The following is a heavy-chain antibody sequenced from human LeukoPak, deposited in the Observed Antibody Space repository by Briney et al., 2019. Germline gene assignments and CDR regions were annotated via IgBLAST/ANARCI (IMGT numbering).Heavy chain of an antibody. V-gene: IGHV1-69*04. CDR3: ARDILTGKNWFDP. CDR1: GGTFSSYA. CDR2: IIPILGIA. D-gene: IGHD3-9*01. Sequence: GASVKVSCKASGGTFSSYAISWVRQAPGQGLEWMGRIIPILGIANYAQKFQGRVAITADKSTSTAYMELSSLRSEDTAVYYCARDILTGKNWFDPWGQGTLVTVSS. J-gene: IGHJ5*02.